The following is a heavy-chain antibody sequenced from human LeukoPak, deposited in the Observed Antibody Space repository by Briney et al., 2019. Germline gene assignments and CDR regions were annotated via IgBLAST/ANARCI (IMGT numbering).Heavy chain of an antibody. CDR2: INHSGST. V-gene: IGHV4-34*01. CDR1: GGSFSGYY. CDR3: ARGAAGYSYG. J-gene: IGHJ4*02. Sequence: SETLSLTCAVYGGSFSGYYWSWIRQPPGKGLEWIGGINHSGSTNYNPSLKSRVTISVDTSKNQFSLRLSSVTAADTAVYYCARGAAGYSYGWGQGTLVTVSS. D-gene: IGHD5-18*01.